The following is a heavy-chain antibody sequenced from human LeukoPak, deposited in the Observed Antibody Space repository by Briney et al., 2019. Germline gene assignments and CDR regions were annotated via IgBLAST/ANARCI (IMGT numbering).Heavy chain of an antibody. V-gene: IGHV3-21*01. D-gene: IGHD3-22*01. CDR1: GFTFSSYS. J-gene: IGHJ5*02. CDR2: ISSSSSYI. Sequence: GGSLRLSCAAPGFTFSSYSMNWVRQAPGKGLEWVSSISSSSSYIYYADSVKGRFTISRDNAKNSLYLQMSSLRAEDTAVYYCARKGYDSSGLRFDPWGQGTLVTVSS. CDR3: ARKGYDSSGLRFDP.